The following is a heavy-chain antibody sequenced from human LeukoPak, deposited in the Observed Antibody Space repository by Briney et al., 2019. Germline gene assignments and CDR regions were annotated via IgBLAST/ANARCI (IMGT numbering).Heavy chain of an antibody. CDR1: GDSISSSAYY. J-gene: IGHJ5*02. V-gene: IGHV4-39*01. CDR2: IYFTGST. Sequence: SETLSLTCTVSGDSISSSAYYWGWIRQPPGKGLECIGNIYFTGSTYYNPSLKSRLTTSVDTSKNQFSLRLNSVTAADTAVYYCVRHRSATVGARGWFDPWGQGTLVTVSS. D-gene: IGHD1-26*01. CDR3: VRHRSATVGARGWFDP.